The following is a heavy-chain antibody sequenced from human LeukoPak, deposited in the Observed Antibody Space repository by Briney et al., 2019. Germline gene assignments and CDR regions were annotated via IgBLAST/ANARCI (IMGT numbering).Heavy chain of an antibody. Sequence: GGSLRLSCAASGFAFSTYSMIWVRQAPGKGLEWVSGITANSANRYYADSVKGRFTISRDNSKNTVYLQMNSLRAEDTAVYYCAKGGSYRSQPYFDYWGQGTPVTVSS. CDR1: GFAFSTYS. CDR2: ITANSANR. V-gene: IGHV3-23*01. CDR3: AKGGSYRSQPYFDY. D-gene: IGHD3-16*02. J-gene: IGHJ4*02.